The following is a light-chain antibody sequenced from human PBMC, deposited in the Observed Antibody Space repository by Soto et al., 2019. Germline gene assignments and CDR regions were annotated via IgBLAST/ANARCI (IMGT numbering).Light chain of an antibody. V-gene: IGKV1-27*01. CDR3: QKHDNSPLT. CDR2: TSS. CDR1: QGIGNH. J-gene: IGKJ4*01. Sequence: DIQMTQSPSSLSASVGDRVTIACRASQGIGNHLSWYQQKPGKVPKLLIYTSSTLQSGVPSRFSGSGSGTEFTLTISSLQPEDVATYYCQKHDNSPLTFGGGTKV.